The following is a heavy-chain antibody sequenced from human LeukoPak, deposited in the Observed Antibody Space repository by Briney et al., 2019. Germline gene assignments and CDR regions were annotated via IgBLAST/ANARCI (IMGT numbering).Heavy chain of an antibody. V-gene: IGHV4-34*01. D-gene: IGHD6-13*01. CDR1: GGSFSGYY. CDR3: ARCLAAAWQYFQH. CDR2: INHSGST. J-gene: IGHJ1*01. Sequence: SETLSLTCTVYGGSFSGYYWSWIRQSPGKGLEWIGEINHSGSTSYNPSLKSRVSISVDKSKNQFSLQLLSVTDADTAVYYCARCLAAAWQYFQHWGQGTQVTVSS.